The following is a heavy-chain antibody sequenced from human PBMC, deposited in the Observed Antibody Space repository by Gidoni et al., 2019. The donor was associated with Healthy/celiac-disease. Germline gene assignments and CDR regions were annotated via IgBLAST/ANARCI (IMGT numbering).Heavy chain of an antibody. D-gene: IGHD3-9*01. CDR3: ARDHYDILTGLGFGYYYYGMDV. CDR2: ISSSSSYI. V-gene: IGHV3-21*01. Sequence: EVQLVETGGGLVKPGGSLRLSCAASGFPFSSYSMNGVRKAPGKGLGWVSSISSSSSYIYYADSVKGRFTISRDNAKNSLYLQMNSLRAEDTAVYYCARDHYDILTGLGFGYYYYGMDVWGQGTTVTVSS. J-gene: IGHJ6*02. CDR1: GFPFSSYS.